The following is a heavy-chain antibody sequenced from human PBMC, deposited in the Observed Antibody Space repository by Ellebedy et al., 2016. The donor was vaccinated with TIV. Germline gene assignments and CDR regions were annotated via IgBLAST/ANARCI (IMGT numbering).Heavy chain of an antibody. J-gene: IGHJ4*02. Sequence: PGGSLRLSCAASGFIFSSYWMSWVRQAPGKGPEWVSYISYSGDLMYYADSVKGRFTTSRDNAENSLYLQMNSLRAEDTAVYYCARLGVIAAAGASDYWGQGTLVIVSS. V-gene: IGHV3-21*04. CDR2: ISYSGDLM. CDR1: GFIFSSYW. CDR3: ARLGVIAAAGASDY. D-gene: IGHD6-13*01.